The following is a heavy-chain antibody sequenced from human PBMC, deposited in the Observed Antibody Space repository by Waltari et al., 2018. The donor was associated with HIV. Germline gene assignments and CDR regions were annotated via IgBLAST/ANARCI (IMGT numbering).Heavy chain of an antibody. D-gene: IGHD3-10*02. Sequence: EVQLVESGGGLVQPGGSLRLSCAASGFTFSSSWMHWVRQAPGKGLVWVSRINGDGRSTDYADSVKGRFTISRDNAKNTLYLQVNTLRAEDTAVYFCARDAALFDGGQGTLVTVSS. CDR1: GFTFSSSW. J-gene: IGHJ4*02. V-gene: IGHV3-74*01. CDR2: INGDGRST. CDR3: ARDAALFD.